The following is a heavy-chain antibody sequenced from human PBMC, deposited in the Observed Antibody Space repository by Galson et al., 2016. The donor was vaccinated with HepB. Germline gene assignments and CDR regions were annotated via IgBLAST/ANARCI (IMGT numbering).Heavy chain of an antibody. CDR3: ARDRDGCSGAICYSGGLDY. D-gene: IGHD2-15*01. Sequence: SLRLSCAASGFNFSNYPLYWVRQAPGKGLEWVAFISYEGSNTYYADSVKGRFTISRDNSKNTVYMQMNSQRPEDTAVYYCARDRDGCSGAICYSGGLDYWGQGTLVTVPP. J-gene: IGHJ4*02. V-gene: IGHV3-30-3*01. CDR2: ISYEGSNT. CDR1: GFNFSNYP.